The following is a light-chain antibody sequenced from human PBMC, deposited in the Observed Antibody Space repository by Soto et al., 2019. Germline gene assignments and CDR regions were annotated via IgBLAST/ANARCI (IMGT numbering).Light chain of an antibody. CDR3: QQFHSFPIT. CDR2: DAS. CDR1: QSITIW. J-gene: IGKJ5*01. V-gene: IGKV1-5*01. Sequence: DIQMTQFPSTLSASAGDRVTITCRASQSITIWLAWYQQKPGKAPKLLIYDASTLESGVPSRFSGSGSGTEFTLTISSLQPDDFATYYCQQFHSFPITFGQGTRLEIK.